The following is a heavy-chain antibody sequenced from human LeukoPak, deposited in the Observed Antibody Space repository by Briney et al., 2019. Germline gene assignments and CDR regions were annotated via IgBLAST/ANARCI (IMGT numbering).Heavy chain of an antibody. CDR2: ISYDGSNK. CDR3: AKDKQQWLAQYSFDY. V-gene: IGHV3-30*18. D-gene: IGHD6-19*01. Sequence: PGGSLRLSCAASGFTFSTYGMHWVRQAPGKGLEWVAVISYDGSNKYYTDSAKGRFTISRDSSSNTLYLHMNNLRADDTAVYYCAKDKQQWLAQYSFDYWGQGTLVTVSS. J-gene: IGHJ4*02. CDR1: GFTFSTYG.